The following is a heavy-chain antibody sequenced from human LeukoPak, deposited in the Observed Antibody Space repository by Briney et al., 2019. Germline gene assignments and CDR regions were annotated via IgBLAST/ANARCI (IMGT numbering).Heavy chain of an antibody. CDR2: ITQSGST. Sequence: SETLSLTCAVVGESFSSYYWSWIRQPPGKGLEWIGEITQSGSTNYNPSLKSRVTISAHTSKNQFTLKLTSLTAADTSVYFCANALPRRAFDFWGPGTMVTVSS. CDR3: ANALPRRAFDF. CDR1: GESFSSYY. J-gene: IGHJ3*01. V-gene: IGHV4-34*01.